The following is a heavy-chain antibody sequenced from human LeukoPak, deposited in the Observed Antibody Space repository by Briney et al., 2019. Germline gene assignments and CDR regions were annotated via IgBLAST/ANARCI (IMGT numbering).Heavy chain of an antibody. V-gene: IGHV1-2*02. CDR1: GYTFIDYE. CDR2: INPNSGGT. CDR3: ARNRDGLGY. J-gene: IGHJ4*02. Sequence: GASVKVSCKASGYTFIDYEIYWVRQAPGQGLEWMGWINPNSGGTSYAQKFQGRVTLTRDTSISTAYMELSRLRSDDTAVYYCARNRDGLGYWGQGTLVTVSS. D-gene: IGHD5-24*01.